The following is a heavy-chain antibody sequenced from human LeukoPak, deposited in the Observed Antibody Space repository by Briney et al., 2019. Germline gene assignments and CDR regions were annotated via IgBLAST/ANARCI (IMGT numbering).Heavy chain of an antibody. D-gene: IGHD1-7*01. CDR1: GGSISSYY. V-gene: IGHV4-4*07. CDR2: IYTSGST. Sequence: SETLSLTCTVSGGSISSYYWSWIRQTAGKGLEWIGRIYTSGSTNYNPSLKSRVTMSVDTSRNQFSLRLRAVTAADTAVYYSARVLGGTTVGWFDPWGQGTLVTVSS. CDR3: ARVLGGTTVGWFDP. J-gene: IGHJ5*02.